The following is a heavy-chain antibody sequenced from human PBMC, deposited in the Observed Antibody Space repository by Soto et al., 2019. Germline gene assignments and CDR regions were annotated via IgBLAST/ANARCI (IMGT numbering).Heavy chain of an antibody. CDR3: VRGIVDTVMVSIHY. V-gene: IGHV3-74*01. J-gene: IGHJ4*02. Sequence: GGSLRLSCAASGFTFSSYWMHWARQAPGKGLVWVSRLNSDGSSTSYADSVKGRFTIPRDNAKNTLYLQMNSLRAEDTAVYYCVRGIVDTVMVSIHYWGPGTMVTVYS. CDR1: GFTFSSYW. D-gene: IGHD5-18*01. CDR2: LNSDGSST.